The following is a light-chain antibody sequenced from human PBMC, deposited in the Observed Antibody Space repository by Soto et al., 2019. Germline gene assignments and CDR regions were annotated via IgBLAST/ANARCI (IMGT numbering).Light chain of an antibody. CDR2: DAS. CDR1: QSISSY. CDR3: QQYSSYWT. Sequence: DIQMTQSPSSLSASVGDRVTITCRASQSISSYLNWYQQKPGKAPKLLIYDASTLESGVPSRFSGSGYGTEFTLTISSLQPDDFATYYCQQYSSYWTFGQGTKVDIK. J-gene: IGKJ1*01. V-gene: IGKV1-5*01.